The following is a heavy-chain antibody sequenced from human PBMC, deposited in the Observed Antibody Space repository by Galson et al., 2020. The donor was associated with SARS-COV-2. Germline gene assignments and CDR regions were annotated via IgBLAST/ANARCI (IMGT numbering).Heavy chain of an antibody. D-gene: IGHD5-12*01. Sequence: SQTLSLTCSVSGGLITSSSYYWGWIRQPPGRGLEWIGGIYYSGNTFYNPSLKSRVTISVDTSNNEFSLKLTSVTAADTALYYCVRQIYVDLVATKYFFDYWGQGTLATVSS. V-gene: IGHV4-39*01. CDR1: GGLITSSSYY. CDR3: VRQIYVDLVATKYFFDY. CDR2: IYYSGNT. J-gene: IGHJ4*02.